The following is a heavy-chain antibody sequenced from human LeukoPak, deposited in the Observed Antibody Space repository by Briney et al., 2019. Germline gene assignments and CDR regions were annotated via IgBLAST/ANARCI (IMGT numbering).Heavy chain of an antibody. CDR1: GGXFSNYA. J-gene: IGHJ3*02. CDR3: ARASQDYYGSGSYYRGGDAFDI. Sequence: ASVKVSCKASGGXFSNYAMNWVRQAPGQGLEWMGRIIPILGIANYAQKFQGRVTTTADKSTSTAYMELSSLRSEDTAVYYCARASQDYYGSGSYYRGGDAFDIWGQGTMVTVSS. D-gene: IGHD3-10*01. V-gene: IGHV1-69*04. CDR2: IIPILGIA.